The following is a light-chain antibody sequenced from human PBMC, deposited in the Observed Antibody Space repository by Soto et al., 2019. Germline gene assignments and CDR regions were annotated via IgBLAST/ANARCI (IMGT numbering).Light chain of an antibody. CDR2: GAS. CDR1: QSVSSTY. J-gene: IGKJ1*01. Sequence: ETVLTQSPGTLSLSPGERATLSCRASQSVSSTYFAWYQQKPGQAPRLLIYGASSRATGIPDRFSGSGSGTDFTLTISRLEPEDFALYYCQQYATSPWTFGQGTKVEIK. V-gene: IGKV3-20*01. CDR3: QQYATSPWT.